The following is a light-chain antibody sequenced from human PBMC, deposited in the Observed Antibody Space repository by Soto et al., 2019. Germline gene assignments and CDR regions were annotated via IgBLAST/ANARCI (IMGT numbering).Light chain of an antibody. CDR2: EVT. Sequence: QSALAQPSSASGSPGQSITISCTGTSTDVGGYNYVSWYQHHSGKAPKLLIYEVTNRPSGISDRFSGSKSVNTASLTISGLQAEDESDYYCGSYSSTDTPFVFGTGTKLTVL. V-gene: IGLV2-14*01. J-gene: IGLJ1*01. CDR3: GSYSSTDTPFV. CDR1: STDVGGYNY.